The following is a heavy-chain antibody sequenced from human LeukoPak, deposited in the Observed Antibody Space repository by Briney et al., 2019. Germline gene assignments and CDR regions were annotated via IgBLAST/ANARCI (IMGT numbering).Heavy chain of an antibody. CDR2: IIPIFGTA. CDR3: ATNKPQGVVVPAAIYCYYYGMDV. D-gene: IGHD2-2*01. Sequence: SVKVSCKASGGTFSSYAISWVRQAPGQGLEWMGGIIPIFGTANYAQKFQGRVTITADESTSTAYMELSSLRSEDTAVYYCATNKPQGVVVPAAIYCYYYGMDVWGKGTTVTVSS. J-gene: IGHJ6*04. CDR1: GGTFSSYA. V-gene: IGHV1-69*01.